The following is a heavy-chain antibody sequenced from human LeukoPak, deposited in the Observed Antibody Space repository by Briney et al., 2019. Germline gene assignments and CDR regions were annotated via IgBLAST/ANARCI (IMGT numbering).Heavy chain of an antibody. CDR1: GGTISSYY. Sequence: SETLSLTCTVSGGTISSYYWSWIRQPPGKGLEWIWYIYYSGSTNYNASSKSRVTISGDTSKNQISLKLSSVTAADTAVYYWARVSIYCSNTSCYEDAFDIWGQGTMVTVSS. D-gene: IGHD2-2*01. CDR3: ARVSIYCSNTSCYEDAFDI. J-gene: IGHJ3*02. CDR2: IYYSGST. V-gene: IGHV4-59*01.